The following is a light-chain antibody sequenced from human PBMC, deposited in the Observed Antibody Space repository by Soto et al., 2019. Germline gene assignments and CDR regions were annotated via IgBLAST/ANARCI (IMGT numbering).Light chain of an antibody. Sequence: QSALTQPPSASGSPGQSVAISCTGSTSDIGGYNFVSWYQQHPGKAPKLLIYEVNKRPPGVPDRFSGSRSGNTASLTVSGLQAEDEADYYCSSHGGNNPYVFGNGTKVTV. CDR3: SSHGGNNPYV. CDR2: EVN. J-gene: IGLJ1*01. V-gene: IGLV2-8*01. CDR1: TSDIGGYNF.